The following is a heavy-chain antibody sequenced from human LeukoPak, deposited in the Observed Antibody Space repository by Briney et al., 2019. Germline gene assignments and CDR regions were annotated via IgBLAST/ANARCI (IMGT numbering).Heavy chain of an antibody. CDR2: IIPIFGTA. CDR1: GGTFSSYA. Sequence: GSSVKVSCKASGGTFSSYAISWVRHAPGQGLEWMGGIIPIFGTANYAQKFQGRVTITADESTSTAYMELSSLRSEDTAVYYCASRGGYQLLATMHVWGKGTTVTVSS. CDR3: ASRGGYQLLATMHV. D-gene: IGHD2-2*01. V-gene: IGHV1-69*01. J-gene: IGHJ6*03.